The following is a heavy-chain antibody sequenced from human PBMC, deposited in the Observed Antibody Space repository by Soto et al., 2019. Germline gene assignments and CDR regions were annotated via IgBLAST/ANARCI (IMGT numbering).Heavy chain of an antibody. J-gene: IGHJ6*02. CDR1: GYTFTSYG. D-gene: IGHD3-3*01. CDR2: ISAYNGNT. CDR3: ARAPRFGAQDYYGMDV. Sequence: ASVKVSCKASGYTFTSYGISWVRQAPGQGLEWMGWISAYNGNTNYAQKLQGRVTMTTDTSTSTAYMELRSLRSDDTAVYYCARAPRFGAQDYYGMDVWGQGTTVTVSS. V-gene: IGHV1-18*04.